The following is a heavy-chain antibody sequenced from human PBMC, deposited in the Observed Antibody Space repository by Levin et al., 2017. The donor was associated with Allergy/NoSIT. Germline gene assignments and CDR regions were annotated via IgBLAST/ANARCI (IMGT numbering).Heavy chain of an antibody. J-gene: IGHJ4*02. CDR3: ADDLTS. CDR1: GFTFSNHY. CDR2: TRSKADSYTT. D-gene: IGHD1-1*01. Sequence: GGSLSLSCAASGFTFSNHYMDWVRQAPGKGLEWVGRTRSKADSYTTEYAASVKGRFTISRDDSKNSLYLQINSLKAEDAAVYYCADDLTSWGQGTLVTVSS. V-gene: IGHV3-72*01.